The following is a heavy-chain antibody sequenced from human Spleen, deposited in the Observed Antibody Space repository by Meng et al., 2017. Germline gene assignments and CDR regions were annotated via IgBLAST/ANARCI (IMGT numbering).Heavy chain of an antibody. J-gene: IGHJ4*02. CDR3: ARRGSSWYFDS. D-gene: IGHD6-13*01. CDR1: GDSISSSDSY. Sequence: QPQLQESGPGLVKPSETLSLTCSVSGDSISSSDSYWGWIRQSPGKGLEWIGNMHYSGTTYYNPSLKSRITISVDTSKNQFSLKLSSVTAADTAVYYCARRGSSWYFDSWGQGALVTVSS. V-gene: IGHV4-39*01. CDR2: MHYSGTT.